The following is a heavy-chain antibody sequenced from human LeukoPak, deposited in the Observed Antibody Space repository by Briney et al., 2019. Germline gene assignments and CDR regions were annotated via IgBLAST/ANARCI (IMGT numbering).Heavy chain of an antibody. Sequence: PGGSLRLSCAASGFIFSSYAMHWVRQAPGKGLEWVAFIRYDGSNKFYADSVKSRFTISRDTSKNTLYLQMNSLRTEDSAMYYCAKAGYCATTGCPDYYYMDVWGRGTTVTVSS. J-gene: IGHJ6*03. CDR2: IRYDGSNK. CDR3: AKAGYCATTGCPDYYYMDV. D-gene: IGHD2-2*01. V-gene: IGHV3-30*02. CDR1: GFIFSSYA.